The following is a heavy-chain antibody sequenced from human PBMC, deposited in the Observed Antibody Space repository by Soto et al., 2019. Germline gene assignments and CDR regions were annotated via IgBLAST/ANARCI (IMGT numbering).Heavy chain of an antibody. V-gene: IGHV1-69*12. J-gene: IGHJ4*02. Sequence: QVQLVQSGAEVKKPESSVKVSCKAPGGTFSTYAISWVRQAPGQGLEWMGGIIPMFGTANYAQRFHDRVTITAAESTTTVYMELSSLRSEDTAVYFCASGIQLWLRRINNGYSGWGQGTLVTVSS. D-gene: IGHD5-18*01. CDR3: ASGIQLWLRRINNGYSG. CDR1: GGTFSTYA. CDR2: IIPMFGTA.